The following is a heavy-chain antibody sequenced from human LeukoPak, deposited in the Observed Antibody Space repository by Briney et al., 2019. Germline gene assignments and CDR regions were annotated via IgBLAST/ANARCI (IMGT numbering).Heavy chain of an antibody. Sequence: GGSLRLSCAASGFTFSNYWMSWVLQAPGKGLEWVANIKEDGSEKYYVDSVKGRFTISRDNARNSLYLQMNSLRAEDTAVYYCASGRQLGYWGQGTLVTVSS. CDR1: GFTFSNYW. J-gene: IGHJ4*02. D-gene: IGHD6-13*01. CDR3: ASGRQLGY. CDR2: IKEDGSEK. V-gene: IGHV3-7*01.